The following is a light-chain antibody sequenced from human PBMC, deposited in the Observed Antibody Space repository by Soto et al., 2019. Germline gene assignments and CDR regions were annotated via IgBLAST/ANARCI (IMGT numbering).Light chain of an antibody. J-gene: IGKJ4*01. V-gene: IGKV3-11*01. CDR3: QQRSNWPPLT. CDR2: DAS. CDR1: QSVSSY. Sequence: EIVLTQSPATLYLSPGERATLSCRASQSVSSYLAWYQQKPGQAPRLLIYDASNRATGIPARFSGSGSGTDITLTISSLEPEDFAVYYGQQRSNWPPLTFGGGTKVAIK.